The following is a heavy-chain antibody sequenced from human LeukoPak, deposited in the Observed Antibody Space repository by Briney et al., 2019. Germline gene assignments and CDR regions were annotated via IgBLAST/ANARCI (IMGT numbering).Heavy chain of an antibody. J-gene: IGHJ4*02. CDR1: GGSISRSSYY. CDR2: MHYSGST. CDR3: ARQGDYNYGDYAHY. Sequence: PSETLSLTCTVSGGSISRSSYYWAWIRQPPGKGLEWIGSMHYSGSTYSNPSLKSRVTISVDTSKNQFSLRMSSVTAADTAFYYCARQGDYNYGDYAHYWGQGTLVTVSS. V-gene: IGHV4-39*01. D-gene: IGHD4-17*01.